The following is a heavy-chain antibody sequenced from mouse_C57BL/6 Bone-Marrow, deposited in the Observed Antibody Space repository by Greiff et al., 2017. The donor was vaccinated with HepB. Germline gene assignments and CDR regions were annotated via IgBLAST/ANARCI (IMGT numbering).Heavy chain of an antibody. CDR3: TSYYNGSSYDAMDY. V-gene: IGHV14-4*01. Sequence: DVKVEESGAELVRPGASVKLSCTASGFNIKDDYMHWVKQRPEQGLEWIGWIDPENGDTEYASKFKGKATITADTSSNTAYLQLSSLTSEDTAVYCFTSYYNGSSYDAMDYWGQGTSVTVSS. CDR1: GFNIKDDY. D-gene: IGHD1-1*01. CDR2: IDPENGDT. J-gene: IGHJ4*01.